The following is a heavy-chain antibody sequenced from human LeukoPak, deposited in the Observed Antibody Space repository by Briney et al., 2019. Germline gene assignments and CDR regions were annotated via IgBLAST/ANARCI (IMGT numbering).Heavy chain of an antibody. CDR2: ISGSGGST. D-gene: IGHD3-22*01. Sequence: GGSLRLSCAASGFTFSSYAMSWFRQAPGKGLEGVSAISGSGGSTYYADSVKGRFTISRDNSKNTLYLQMNSLRAEDTAVYYCAKFRPRVYDSSGYLDYWGQGTLVTVSS. V-gene: IGHV3-23*01. J-gene: IGHJ4*02. CDR1: GFTFSSYA. CDR3: AKFRPRVYDSSGYLDY.